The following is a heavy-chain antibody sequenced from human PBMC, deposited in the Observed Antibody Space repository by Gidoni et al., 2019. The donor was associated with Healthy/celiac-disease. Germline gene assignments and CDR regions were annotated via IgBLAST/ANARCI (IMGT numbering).Heavy chain of an antibody. D-gene: IGHD5-12*01. CDR2: ISSSSSYI. J-gene: IGHJ4*02. V-gene: IGHV3-21*01. CDR1: GFTFSSYS. CDR3: ARDGFLCERWLQCHDY. Sequence: EVQLVESGGGLVKPGGSLRLSCAASGFTFSSYSMNWVRQAPGKGLEWVSSISSSSSYIYYADSVKGRFTISRDNAKNSLYLQMNSLRAEDTAVYYCARDGFLCERWLQCHDYWGQGTLVTVSS.